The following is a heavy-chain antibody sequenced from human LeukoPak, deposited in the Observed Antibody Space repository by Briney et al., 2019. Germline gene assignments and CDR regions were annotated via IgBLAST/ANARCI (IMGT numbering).Heavy chain of an antibody. V-gene: IGHV3-30*02. CDR1: GFTFSSYG. J-gene: IGHJ5*02. CDR2: IRYDGSNK. CDR3: AKDSVEIHCSSTSCYRVGGDWFDP. Sequence: GGSLRLSCAASGFTFSSYGMHWVRQAPGKGLEWVAFIRYDGSNKYYADSVKGRFTISRDNSKNTLYLQMNSLRAEDTAVYYCAKDSVEIHCSSTSCYRVGGDWFDPWGQGTLVTVSS. D-gene: IGHD2-2*02.